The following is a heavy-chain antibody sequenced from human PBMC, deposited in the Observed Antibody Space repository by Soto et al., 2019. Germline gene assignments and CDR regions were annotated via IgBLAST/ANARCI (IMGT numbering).Heavy chain of an antibody. CDR2: IYYSGST. CDR3: ARGKFPFTFDY. D-gene: IGHD3-10*01. J-gene: IGHJ4*02. V-gene: IGHV4-59*01. CDR1: GGSISTDY. Sequence: SETLSLTCTVSGGSISTDYWSWIRQPPGKGLEWIGYIYYSGSTNYNPSPKRRVSITEDASKNQSSLKLSSVTAAGTAVYYCARGKFPFTFDYWGQGTLVTVSS.